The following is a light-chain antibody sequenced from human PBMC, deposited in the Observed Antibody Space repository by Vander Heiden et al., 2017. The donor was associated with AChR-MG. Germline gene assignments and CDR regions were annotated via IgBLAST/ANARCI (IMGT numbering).Light chain of an antibody. Sequence: QPALTQPRSVSGSPGQSVTIACTGTSSDVGGYNYVPWYQQHPGKAHKLMIYDVSKRPSGVPDRFSGSKSGNTASLTISGLQAEDEADYYCCSYAGSYTVVFGGGTKLTVL. V-gene: IGLV2-11*01. CDR3: CSYAGSYTVV. CDR2: DVS. J-gene: IGLJ2*01. CDR1: SSDVGGYNY.